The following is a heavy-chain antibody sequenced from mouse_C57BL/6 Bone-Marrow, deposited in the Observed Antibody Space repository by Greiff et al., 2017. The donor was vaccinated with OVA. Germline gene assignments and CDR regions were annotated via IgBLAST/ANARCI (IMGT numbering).Heavy chain of an antibody. CDR3: ARGGNGGSSSLAY. CDR1: GYTFTDYY. V-gene: IGHV1-19*01. D-gene: IGHD1-1*01. J-gene: IGHJ3*01. Sequence: EVKLMESGPVLVKPGASVKMSCKASGYTFTDYYMNWVKQSHGKSLEWIGVINPYNGGTSYNQKFKGKATLTVDKSSSTAYMELNSLTSEDSAVYYCARGGNGGSSSLAYWGQGTLVTVSA. CDR2: INPYNGGT.